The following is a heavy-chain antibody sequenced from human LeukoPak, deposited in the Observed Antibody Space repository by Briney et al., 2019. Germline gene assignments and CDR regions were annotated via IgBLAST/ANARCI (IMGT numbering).Heavy chain of an antibody. V-gene: IGHV3-23*01. Sequence: GGSLRLSCAASRFTFNRYAISWVRQAPRKGLEWVSSISGSGGGTFYASSVRGRFTISRDNSKDTVFLQTNGLTAEDTAMYYCAKWDENFYYMDVWGQGTTVTVSS. CDR1: RFTFNRYA. CDR3: AKWDENFYYMDV. CDR2: ISGSGGGT. J-gene: IGHJ6*03. D-gene: IGHD1-26*01.